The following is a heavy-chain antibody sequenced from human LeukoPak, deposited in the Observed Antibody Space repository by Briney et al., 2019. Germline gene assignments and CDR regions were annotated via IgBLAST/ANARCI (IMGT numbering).Heavy chain of an antibody. D-gene: IGHD5-12*01. Sequence: SGPTLVKPTQTLTLTCTFSGFSLSTSGVGVGWIRQPPGKALEWLALIYWNDDKRYSPSLKSRLTITKDTSKNQVVLTMTNMDPVDTATYYCAHRQGRIVATILNFDYWGQGTLVTVSS. CDR3: AHRQGRIVATILNFDY. CDR1: GFSLSTSGVG. J-gene: IGHJ4*02. CDR2: IYWNDDK. V-gene: IGHV2-5*01.